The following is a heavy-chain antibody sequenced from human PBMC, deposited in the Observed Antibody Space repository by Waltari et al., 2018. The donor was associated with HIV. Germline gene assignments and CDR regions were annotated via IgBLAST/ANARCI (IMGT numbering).Heavy chain of an antibody. Sequence: QVQLQESGPGLVKPSETLSLTCAVSGYSISSGYYWGWIRQPPGKGLAWIGSLYHSGDTYHNPSLKRRISISLDTCKNHFSLKLGSVTAADTAVYFCARAVLRYFDNWFDPWGQGTLVTVS. CDR3: ARAVLRYFDNWFDP. CDR1: GYSISSGYY. J-gene: IGHJ5*02. CDR2: LYHSGDT. D-gene: IGHD3-9*01. V-gene: IGHV4-38-2*01.